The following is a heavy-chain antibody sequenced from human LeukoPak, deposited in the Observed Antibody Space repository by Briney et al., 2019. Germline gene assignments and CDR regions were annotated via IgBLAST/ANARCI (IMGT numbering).Heavy chain of an antibody. V-gene: IGHV4-30-4*08. Sequence: NASETLSLTCTVSGGSISSYYWSWIRQHPGKGLEWIGYIYYSGSTYYNPSLKSRVTISVDTSKNQFSLKLSSVTAADTAVYYCARGLRFLEWISWFDPWGQGTLVTVSS. CDR3: ARGLRFLEWISWFDP. D-gene: IGHD3-3*01. CDR1: GGSISSYY. J-gene: IGHJ5*02. CDR2: IYYSGST.